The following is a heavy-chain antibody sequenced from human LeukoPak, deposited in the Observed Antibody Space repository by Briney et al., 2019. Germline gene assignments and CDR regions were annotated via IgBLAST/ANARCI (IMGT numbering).Heavy chain of an antibody. Sequence: SETLSLTCAVSGYSISSGYYWGWIRQPPGKGLEWIGIIYHSGSTYYNPSLKSRVTISVDTSKNQFSLKLSSVTAADTAVYYCASPPPSDIVVVPAAIGEYFQHWGQGTLVTVSS. CDR1: GYSISSGYY. CDR2: IYHSGST. D-gene: IGHD2-2*01. J-gene: IGHJ1*01. CDR3: ASPPPSDIVVVPAAIGEYFQH. V-gene: IGHV4-38-2*01.